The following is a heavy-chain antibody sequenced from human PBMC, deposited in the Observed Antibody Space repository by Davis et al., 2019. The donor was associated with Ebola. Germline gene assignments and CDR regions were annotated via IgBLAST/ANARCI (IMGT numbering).Heavy chain of an antibody. J-gene: IGHJ4*02. CDR3: ARGLGIVLSLTATSDFDY. D-gene: IGHD5-12*01. CDR2: INPNFGGK. V-gene: IGHV1-2*06. CDR1: GYTFAAHY. Sequence: ASVKVSCKASGYTFAAHYIHWVRQAPGQGLEWMGRINPNFGGKIYAQKFQDRVTMTIDTSINTAYMELDRLRSDDTAVYYCARGLGIVLSLTATSDFDYWGQGTLVTVSS.